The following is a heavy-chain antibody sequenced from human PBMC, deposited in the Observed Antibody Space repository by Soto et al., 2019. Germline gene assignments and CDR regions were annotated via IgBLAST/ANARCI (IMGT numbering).Heavy chain of an antibody. CDR1: GFTFSSYA. CDR3: ARVLYSGSLRSNGYFDY. Sequence: GGSLRLSCAASGFTFSSYAMHWVRQAPGKGLEWVAVISYDGSNKYYADSVKGRFTISRDNSKNTLYLQMNSLRAEDTAVYYCARVLYSGSLRSNGYFDYWGQGTLVTVSS. V-gene: IGHV3-30-3*01. J-gene: IGHJ4*02. CDR2: ISYDGSNK. D-gene: IGHD1-26*01.